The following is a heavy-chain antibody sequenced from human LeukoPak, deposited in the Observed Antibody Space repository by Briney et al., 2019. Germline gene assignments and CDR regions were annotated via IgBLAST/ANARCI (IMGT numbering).Heavy chain of an antibody. CDR1: GYTFSAYG. D-gene: IGHD6-19*01. J-gene: IGHJ4*02. CDR3: ARDSSPVAGVGLF. CDR2: IYTYNGNA. V-gene: IGHV1-18*01. Sequence: GASVKVSCKASGYTFSAYGISWVRQAPRQGLEWMGWIYTYNGNANYAEHLQGRVTLTSDSSTTTVYMELRNLTSDDTAVYYCARDSSPVAGVGLFWGQGTLVTVSS.